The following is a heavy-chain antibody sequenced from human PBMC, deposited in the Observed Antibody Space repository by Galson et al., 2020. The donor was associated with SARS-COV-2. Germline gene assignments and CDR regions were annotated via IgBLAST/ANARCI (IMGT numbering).Heavy chain of an antibody. J-gene: IGHJ3*02. CDR3: ARAGVGIVVVVAAPTYAFDI. CDR2: INPSGGST. D-gene: IGHD2-15*01. Sequence: ASVKVSCKASGYTFTSYYMHWVRQAPGQGLEWMGIINPSGGSTSYAQKFQGRVTMTRDTSTSTVYMELSSLRSEDTAVYYCARAGVGIVVVVAAPTYAFDIWGQGTMVTVSS. V-gene: IGHV1-46*01. CDR1: GYTFTSYY.